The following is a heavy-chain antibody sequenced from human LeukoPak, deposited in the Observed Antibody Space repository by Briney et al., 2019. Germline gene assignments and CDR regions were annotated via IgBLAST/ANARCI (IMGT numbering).Heavy chain of an antibody. J-gene: IGHJ3*02. CDR1: GGNIHSYS. CDR2: IIPLLDLA. Sequence: ASVKVSCKASGGNIHSYSFSWVRQAPGQGLEWMGRIIPLLDLANYAQEFQGRFTITADKSTSTVYMELSSLRAEDTAVYYCAKGGWELRIYAFDIWGQGTMVTVSS. V-gene: IGHV1-69*10. D-gene: IGHD1-26*01. CDR3: AKGGWELRIYAFDI.